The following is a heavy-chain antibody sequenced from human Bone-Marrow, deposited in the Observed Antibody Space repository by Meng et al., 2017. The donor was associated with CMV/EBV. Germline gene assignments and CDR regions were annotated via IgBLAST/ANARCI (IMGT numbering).Heavy chain of an antibody. CDR1: GFTFSSYA. CDR3: ARGKRSRALNP. Sequence: GESLKISCAASGFTFSSYAMHWVRQAPGKGLEWVAVISYDGSNKYYADSVKGRFTISRDNSKNTLYLQMNSLRAEDTAVYYCARGKRSRALNPWGQGTLVTVSS. D-gene: IGHD1-26*01. V-gene: IGHV3-30-3*01. CDR2: ISYDGSNK. J-gene: IGHJ5*02.